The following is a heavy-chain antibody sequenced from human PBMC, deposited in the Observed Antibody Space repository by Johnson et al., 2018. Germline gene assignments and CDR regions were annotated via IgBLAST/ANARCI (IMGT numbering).Heavy chain of an antibody. J-gene: IGHJ4*02. CDR2: INSDGSST. Sequence: VQLQESGGGLVQPGGSLRLSCAASGFTFSSYWMHWVRQAPGKGLVWVSRINSDGSSTSYADSVKGRFIISRDNAKNTLYLQMNSLRAEDTAVYYCARSRRFLEWLLIDYWGQGTLVTVSS. D-gene: IGHD3-3*01. CDR3: ARSRRFLEWLLIDY. V-gene: IGHV3-74*01. CDR1: GFTFSSYW.